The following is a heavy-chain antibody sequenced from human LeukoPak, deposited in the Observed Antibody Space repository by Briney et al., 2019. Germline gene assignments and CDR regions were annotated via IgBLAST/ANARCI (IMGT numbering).Heavy chain of an antibody. J-gene: IGHJ4*02. CDR2: IYYSGST. CDR1: GGSISSSSYY. D-gene: IGHD5-18*01. V-gene: IGHV4-39*01. CDR3: ARHLRGATAMVTF. Sequence: SETLSLTCTVSGGSISSSSYYWGWIRQPPGKGLEWIGSIYYSGSTYYNPSLKSRVTISVDTSKNQFSLKLSSVTAADTAVYYCARHLRGATAMVTFWGQGTLVTVSS.